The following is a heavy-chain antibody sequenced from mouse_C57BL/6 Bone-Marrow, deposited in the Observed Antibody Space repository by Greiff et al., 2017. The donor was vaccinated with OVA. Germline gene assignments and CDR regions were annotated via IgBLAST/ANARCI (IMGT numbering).Heavy chain of an antibody. D-gene: IGHD2-3*01. V-gene: IGHV1-76*01. CDR2: IYPGSGNT. Sequence: VQLQQSGAEVVRPGASVKLSCKASGYTFTDHYINWVKQRPGQGLEWIARIYPGSGNTYYNEKFKGKATLTAEKSAKTAYMQLSSLTSEDSAVYFCARDDGYFFEYWGQGTTLTVSS. J-gene: IGHJ2*01. CDR1: GYTFTDHY. CDR3: ARDDGYFFEY.